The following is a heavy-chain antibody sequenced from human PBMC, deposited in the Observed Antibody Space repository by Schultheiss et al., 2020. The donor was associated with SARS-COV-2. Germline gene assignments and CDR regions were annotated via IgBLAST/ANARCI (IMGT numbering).Heavy chain of an antibody. V-gene: IGHV4-39*07. CDR2: IYYSGST. Sequence: SETLSLTCTVSGGSISSGSYYWSWIRQPPGKGLEWIGSIYYSGSTYYNPSLKSRVTISVDTSKNQFSLKLSSVTAADTAVYYCARDALGCFDYWGQGTLVTVSS. CDR1: GGSISSGSYY. CDR3: ARDALGCFDY. J-gene: IGHJ4*02.